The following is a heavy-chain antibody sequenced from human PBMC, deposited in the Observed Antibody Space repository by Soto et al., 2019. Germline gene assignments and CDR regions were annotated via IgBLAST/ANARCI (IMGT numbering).Heavy chain of an antibody. J-gene: IGHJ6*03. CDR1: GGSISSDTSY. CDR3: ARIIMLPVRQGRKDVVLPAPMHPYYSYYMDV. CDR2: LYYSGSS. V-gene: IGHV4-39*01. D-gene: IGHD2-2*01. Sequence: SETLSLTCTVSGGSISSDTSYWGWIRQPPGEGLEWIGSLYYSGSSYYNPSLESRVTMSVDTSKNQFSLGLSSVTAADTAVYYCARIIMLPVRQGRKDVVLPAPMHPYYSYYMDVWGKGTTVTVSS.